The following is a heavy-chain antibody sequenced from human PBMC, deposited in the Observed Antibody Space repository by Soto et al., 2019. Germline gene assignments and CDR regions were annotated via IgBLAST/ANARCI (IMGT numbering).Heavy chain of an antibody. J-gene: IGHJ4*02. CDR1: GFTFGDYA. CDR3: TRDSLMTTVPTPLDY. CDR2: IRSKAYGGTT. Sequence: EVQLVESGGGLVQPGRSLRLSCTASGFTFGDYAMSWFRQAPGKGLEWVGFIRSKAYGGTTEYAASVKGRFTISRDDSQSIAYLQMNSLKTEDTAVYYCTRDSLMTTVPTPLDYWGQGTLVTVSS. V-gene: IGHV3-49*03. D-gene: IGHD4-4*01.